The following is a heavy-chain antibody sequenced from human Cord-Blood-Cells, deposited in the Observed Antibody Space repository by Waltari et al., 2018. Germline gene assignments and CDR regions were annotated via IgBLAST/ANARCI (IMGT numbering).Heavy chain of an antibody. D-gene: IGHD3-10*01. V-gene: IGHV4-59*01. CDR2: IYYSGST. J-gene: IGHJ6*02. CDR1: GGSISSYY. Sequence: QVQLQESGPGLVKPSETLSLTCTVSGGSISSYYWSWIRQPPGKGLEWIGYIYYSGSTNYNPRLKRRVTISVDTSRNQFSLKLGSVTAADTAVYYCARNYGSGSYYGYYYYYYGMDVWGQGTTVTVSS. CDR3: ARNYGSGSYYGYYYYYYGMDV.